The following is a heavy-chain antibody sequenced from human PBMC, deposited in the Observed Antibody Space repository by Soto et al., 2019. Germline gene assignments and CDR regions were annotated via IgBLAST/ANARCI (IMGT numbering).Heavy chain of an antibody. CDR3: ARVGIAARLGSPYHPITSRLWFHP. V-gene: IGHV4-34*01. D-gene: IGHD6-6*01. CDR1: GGSFSGYY. Sequence: PPQPCPRTCAVYGGSFSGYYWSWLRQPPGKGLEWIGEINHSGSTNYNPSLKSRVTISVDTSKNQFSLKLSSVTAADTAVYYCARVGIAARLGSPYHPITSRLWFHPWAQGTLVTVS. J-gene: IGHJ5*02. CDR2: INHSGST.